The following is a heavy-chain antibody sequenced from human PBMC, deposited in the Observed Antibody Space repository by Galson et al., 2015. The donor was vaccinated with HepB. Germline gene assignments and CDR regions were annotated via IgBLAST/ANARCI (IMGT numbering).Heavy chain of an antibody. CDR1: GYTFTSYG. D-gene: IGHD4-11*01. J-gene: IGHJ6*03. CDR3: ARGLYSNYGHYYYYYYMDV. CDR2: ISAYNGNT. Sequence: SVKVSCKASGYTFTSYGISWVRQAPGQGLEWTGWISAYNGNTNYAQKLQGRVTMTTDTSTSTAYMELRSLRSDDTAVYYCARGLYSNYGHYYYYYYMDVWGKGTTVTVSS. V-gene: IGHV1-18*01.